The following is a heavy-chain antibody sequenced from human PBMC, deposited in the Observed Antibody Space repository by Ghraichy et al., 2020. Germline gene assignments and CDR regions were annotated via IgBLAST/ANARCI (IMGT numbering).Heavy chain of an antibody. Sequence: GGSLRLSCAASGFTFSSYSMNWVRQAPGKGLEWVSSISSSSSYIYYADSVKGRFTISRDNAKNSLYLQMNSLRAEDTAVYYCARDSGGAVAGTSGLDTHLTYYFDYWGQGTLVTVSS. CDR3: ARDSGGAVAGTSGLDTHLTYYFDY. CDR1: GFTFSSYS. D-gene: IGHD6-19*01. V-gene: IGHV3-21*01. J-gene: IGHJ4*02. CDR2: ISSSSSYI.